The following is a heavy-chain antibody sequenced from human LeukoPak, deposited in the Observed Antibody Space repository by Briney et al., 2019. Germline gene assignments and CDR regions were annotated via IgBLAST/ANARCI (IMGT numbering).Heavy chain of an antibody. CDR1: GFTFSSYG. CDR3: AKSTDWFDP. J-gene: IGHJ5*02. D-gene: IGHD2-8*02. CDR2: ISYDGSNK. V-gene: IGHV3-30*18. Sequence: GGSLRLSCAASGFTFSSYGMHWVRQAPGKGLEWVAVISYDGSNKYYADSVKGRFTISRDNSKNTLYLQMNSLRAEDTAVYYSAKSTDWFDPWGQGTLVTVSS.